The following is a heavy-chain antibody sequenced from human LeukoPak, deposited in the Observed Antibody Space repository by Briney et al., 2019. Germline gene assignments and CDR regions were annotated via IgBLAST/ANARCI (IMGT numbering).Heavy chain of an antibody. V-gene: IGHV5-10-1*01. J-gene: IGHJ4*02. D-gene: IGHD6-13*01. CDR2: INPSDSYT. CDR1: GYSFTTYW. Sequence: GESLKISCKGSGYSFTTYWISWVRRMPGKGLEWMGRINPSDSYTNYSPSFQGHVTISADKSFSTAYLQWTSLKASDTAMYYCARHAKAYGSSCDYWGQGTLVTVSS. CDR3: ARHAKAYGSSCDY.